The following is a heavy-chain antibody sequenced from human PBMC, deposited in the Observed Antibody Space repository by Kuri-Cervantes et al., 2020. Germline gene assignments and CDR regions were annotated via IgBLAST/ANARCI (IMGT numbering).Heavy chain of an antibody. J-gene: IGHJ4*02. D-gene: IGHD6-19*01. V-gene: IGHV3-21*01. CDR2: ISSSSSYI. Sequence: GESLKISCAASGFTFSSYSMNWVRQAPGKGLEWVSSISSSSSYIYYADSVKGRFTISRDNAKNSLYLQMNSLRAEDTAVYYCASGRAEWLVPAMVRKRRNYWGQGTLVTVSS. CDR1: GFTFSSYS. CDR3: ASGRAEWLVPAMVRKRRNY.